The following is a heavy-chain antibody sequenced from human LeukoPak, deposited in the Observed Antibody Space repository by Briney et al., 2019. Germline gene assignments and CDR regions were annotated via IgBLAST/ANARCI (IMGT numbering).Heavy chain of an antibody. D-gene: IGHD2-2*02. CDR2: INPNSGGT. CDR3: ARDSHCSSTSCYKTDYYYYGMDV. V-gene: IGHV1-2*04. CDR1: GYTFTGYY. J-gene: IGHJ6*02. Sequence: ASVKVSCKASGYTFTGYYMHWVRQAPGQGLEWMGWINPNSGGTNYAQKFQGWVTMTRDTSISTAYMELSSLRSEDTAVYYCARDSHCSSTSCYKTDYYYYGMDVWGQGTTVTVSS.